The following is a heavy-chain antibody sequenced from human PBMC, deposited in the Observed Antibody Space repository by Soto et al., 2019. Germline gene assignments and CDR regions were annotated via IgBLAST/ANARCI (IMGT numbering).Heavy chain of an antibody. CDR3: ARACLAHSSTSLYFDYAMDV. CDR2: IIPIFGRA. CDR1: GGTFSSYA. Sequence: QVQLVQSGAEVKKPGSSVKVSCKASGGTFSSYAISWVRQAPGQGLEWMGGIIPIFGRANYAQKFKGRVTITAGESTKTAYLELSSLRSEDTAVYYCARACLAHSSTSLYFDYAMDVWGQGTTVTVPS. J-gene: IGHJ6*02. V-gene: IGHV1-69*01. D-gene: IGHD2-2*01.